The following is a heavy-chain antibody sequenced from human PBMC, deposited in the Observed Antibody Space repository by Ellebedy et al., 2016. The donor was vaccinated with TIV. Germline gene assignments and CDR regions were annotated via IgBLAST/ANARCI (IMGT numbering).Heavy chain of an antibody. CDR2: ISYDGSNK. V-gene: IGHV3-30*19. J-gene: IGHJ4*02. D-gene: IGHD1-1*01. Sequence: GGSLRLXXAASGFTFSSYGMHWVRQAPGKGLEWVAVISYDGSNKYYADSVKGRFTISRDNSKNTLYLQMNSLRAEDTAVYYCAPPALDWGQGTLVTVSS. CDR1: GFTFSSYG. CDR3: APPALD.